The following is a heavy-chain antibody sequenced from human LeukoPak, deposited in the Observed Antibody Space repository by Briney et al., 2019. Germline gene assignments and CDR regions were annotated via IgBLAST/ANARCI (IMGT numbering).Heavy chain of an antibody. J-gene: IGHJ4*02. CDR1: GGSISSSSYY. CDR2: IYYSGST. CDR3: ARNFIVGATTDYFDY. D-gene: IGHD1-26*01. Sequence: SETLSLPCTVSGGSISSSSYYWGWIRQPPGKGLEWIGSIYYSGSTYYNPSLKSRVTISVDTSKNQFSLKLSSVTAADTAVYYCARNFIVGATTDYFDYWGQGTRVTVSS. V-gene: IGHV4-39*07.